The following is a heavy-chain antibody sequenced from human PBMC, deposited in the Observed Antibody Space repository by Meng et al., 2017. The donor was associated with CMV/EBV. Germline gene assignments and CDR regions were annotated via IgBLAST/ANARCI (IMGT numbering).Heavy chain of an antibody. CDR2: ISYDGSNK. Sequence: SCAASGFTFSSYAMHWVRQAPGKGLEWVAVISYDGSNKYYADSVKGRFTISRDNSKNTLYLQMNSLRAEDTAVYYCAREGAGTIYGMDVWGQGTTVTVSS. CDR3: AREGAGTIYGMDV. D-gene: IGHD1-1*01. V-gene: IGHV3-30*04. J-gene: IGHJ6*02. CDR1: GFTFSSYA.